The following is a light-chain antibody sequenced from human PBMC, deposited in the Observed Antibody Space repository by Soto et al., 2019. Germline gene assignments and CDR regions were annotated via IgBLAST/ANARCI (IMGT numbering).Light chain of an antibody. V-gene: IGKV3-15*01. Sequence: EIVLTQSPATLSLSHGERATLSCRASQSVSSNLAWYQQKPGQAPRLLIYGAPTRATGIPARFSGSGSETEFTLTISSLQSEDFAVYYCQQYYDWPRTFAQGTLLAIK. CDR3: QQYYDWPRT. J-gene: IGKJ5*01. CDR2: GAP. CDR1: QSVSSN.